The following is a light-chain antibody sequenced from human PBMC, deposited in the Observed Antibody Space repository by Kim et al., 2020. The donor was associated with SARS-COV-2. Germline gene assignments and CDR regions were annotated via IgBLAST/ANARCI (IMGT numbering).Light chain of an antibody. CDR3: QQYDNLPYT. J-gene: IGKJ2*01. CDR1: QDISSY. Sequence: DIQMTQSPSSLSASVGDRVTITCQASQDISSYLNWYQQKPGKAPKLLINDASKLETGVPSRFGGTESGTDFTFTITSLQPEDIATYYCQQYDNLPYTFGQGTKLEI. CDR2: DAS. V-gene: IGKV1-33*01.